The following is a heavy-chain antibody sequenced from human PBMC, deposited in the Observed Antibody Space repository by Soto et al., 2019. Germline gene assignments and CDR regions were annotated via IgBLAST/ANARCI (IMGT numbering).Heavy chain of an antibody. CDR3: ARDFTVTTGYYYYYYMDV. CDR2: ISSSSSYI. Sequence: PGGSLRLSCAASGFTFSSYSMNWVRQAPGKGLEWVSSISSSSSYIYYADSVKGRFTISRDNAKNSLYLQMNSLRAEDTAVYYCARDFTVTTGYYYYYYMDVWGKGTTVTVSS. V-gene: IGHV3-21*01. CDR1: GFTFSSYS. D-gene: IGHD4-17*01. J-gene: IGHJ6*03.